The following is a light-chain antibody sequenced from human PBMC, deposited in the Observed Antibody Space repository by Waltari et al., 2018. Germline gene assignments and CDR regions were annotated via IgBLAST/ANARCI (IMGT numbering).Light chain of an antibody. CDR2: WAS. Sequence: DIVMTQSPDSLAVSLGERATINCKSSQSVLYSSHNRNYLTWYQQKPGQPPKLLIYWASIRESGVPDRFSGSGYGTDFTLTISSLQAEDVAVYYCQQYYTTPLTFGGGTKVEIK. V-gene: IGKV4-1*01. CDR3: QQYYTTPLT. CDR1: QSVLYSSHNRNY. J-gene: IGKJ4*01.